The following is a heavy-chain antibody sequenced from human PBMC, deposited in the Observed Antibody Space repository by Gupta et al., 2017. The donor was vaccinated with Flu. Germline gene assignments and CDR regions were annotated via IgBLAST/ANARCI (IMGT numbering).Heavy chain of an antibody. CDR2: IIPVFGTT. CDR3: ARATTTIVGSIIHFYDGMDV. V-gene: IGHV1-69*01. Sequence: WVRQAPGQGLEWMGLIIPVFGTTNYAQRFQGRVSITADASTRTAYMEVSSLTPEDTAVYYCARATTTIVGSIIHFYDGMDVWGQGTTVTV. J-gene: IGHJ6*02. D-gene: IGHD1-26*01.